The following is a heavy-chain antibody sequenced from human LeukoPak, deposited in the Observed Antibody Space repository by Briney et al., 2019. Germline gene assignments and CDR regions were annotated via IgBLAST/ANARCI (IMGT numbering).Heavy chain of an antibody. CDR2: VHKTGKT. CDR1: TVSGSSGNW. J-gene: IGHJ4*02. Sequence: PSETLSLTCALSTVSGSSGNWWSWVRPPPGKGLEWIGEVHKTGKTNYNPSLKTRFTISIDASKNQLSLELTSVTAADAAVYYCARELLGAPTPGAYWGQGTRVTVSS. CDR3: ARELLGAPTPGAY. V-gene: IGHV4-4*02. D-gene: IGHD7-27*01.